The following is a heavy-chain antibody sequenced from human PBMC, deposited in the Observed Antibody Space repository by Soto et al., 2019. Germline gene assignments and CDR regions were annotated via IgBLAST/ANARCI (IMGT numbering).Heavy chain of an antibody. CDR3: ARGRAVAYWP. J-gene: IGHJ5*02. CDR2: ISSSGSTI. Sequence: PGGSLRLSCAASGFTFSSYEMNWVRQAPGKGLEWVSYISSSGSTIYYADSVKGRFTISRDNAKNSLYLQMNSLRAEDTAVYYCARGRAVAYWPWGQGTLVTSPQ. CDR1: GFTFSSYE. V-gene: IGHV3-48*03. D-gene: IGHD2-8*02.